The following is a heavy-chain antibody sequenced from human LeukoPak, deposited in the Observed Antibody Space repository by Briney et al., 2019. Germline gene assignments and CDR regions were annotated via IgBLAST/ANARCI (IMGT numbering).Heavy chain of an antibody. CDR1: RYTLTELS. D-gene: IGHD7-27*01. CDR3: ATVASTGDFDY. Sequence: DSVKVAWKVARYTLTELSMRWVRQAPGKGLEWMGGFDPEDGETIYAQKCEGRVTMTEETSTHTAYMELSSLRSEDKAVYYCATVASTGDFDYWGQGTLVTVSS. V-gene: IGHV1-24*01. J-gene: IGHJ4*02. CDR2: FDPEDGET.